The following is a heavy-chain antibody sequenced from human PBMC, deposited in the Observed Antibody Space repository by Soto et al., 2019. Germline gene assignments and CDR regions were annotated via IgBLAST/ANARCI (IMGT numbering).Heavy chain of an antibody. CDR2: IYSGGST. Sequence: PGGSLRLSCAASGFTVSSNYMSGVRQAPGKGLEWVSVIYSGGSTYYADSVKGRFTISRDNSKNTLYLQMNSLRAEDTAVYYCARELHDYGDLRNAFDIWGQGTMVTVSS. CDR1: GFTVSSNY. V-gene: IGHV3-66*01. J-gene: IGHJ3*02. CDR3: ARELHDYGDLRNAFDI. D-gene: IGHD4-17*01.